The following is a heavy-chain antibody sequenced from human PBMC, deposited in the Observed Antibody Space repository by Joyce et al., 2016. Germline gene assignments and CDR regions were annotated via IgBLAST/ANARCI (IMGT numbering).Heavy chain of an antibody. CDR3: ARSQWMAPLMY. V-gene: IGHV4-34*01. Sequence: QVQLQQWGAGLLKPSVTLSLTCPVSGGPFRGFFWTWVRQPPGKGLEWSGDIKNSGVTNYNPSLKTRVTFSVDAAKNQFSLKLTSLSAGDTAVWYCARSQWMAPLMYWGQGTPITVSS. CDR2: IKNSGVT. D-gene: IGHD6-19*01. CDR1: GGPFRGFF. J-gene: IGHJ4*02.